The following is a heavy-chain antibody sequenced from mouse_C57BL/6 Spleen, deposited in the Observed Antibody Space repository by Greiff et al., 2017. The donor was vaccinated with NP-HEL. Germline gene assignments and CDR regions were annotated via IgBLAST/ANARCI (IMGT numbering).Heavy chain of an antibody. CDR3: ARTRIGDAMDY. V-gene: IGHV5-17*01. Sequence: EVHRVESGGGLVKPGGSLKLSCAASGFTFSDYGMHWVRQAPEKGLEWVAYISSGSSTIYYADTVKGRFTISRDNAKNTLFLQMTSLRSEDTAMYYCARTRIGDAMDYWGQGTSVTVSS. CDR2: ISSGSSTI. CDR1: GFTFSDYG. J-gene: IGHJ4*01. D-gene: IGHD2-14*01.